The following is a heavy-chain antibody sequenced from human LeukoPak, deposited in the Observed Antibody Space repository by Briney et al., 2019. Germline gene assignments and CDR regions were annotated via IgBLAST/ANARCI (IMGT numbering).Heavy chain of an antibody. V-gene: IGHV3-43*01. Sequence: PGGSLRLSCAASGFTFDDYTMHWVRQAPGKGLEWVSLISWDGGSTNYADSVEGRFTISRDNAKNSLYLQMNSLRAEDTAVYYCARGDYGGDYFDYWGQGTLVTVSS. D-gene: IGHD4-23*01. CDR2: ISWDGGST. J-gene: IGHJ4*02. CDR1: GFTFDDYT. CDR3: ARGDYGGDYFDY.